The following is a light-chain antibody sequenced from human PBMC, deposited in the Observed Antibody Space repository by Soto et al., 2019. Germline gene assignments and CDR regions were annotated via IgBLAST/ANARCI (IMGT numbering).Light chain of an antibody. Sequence: QSVLTQPASVSGSPGQSITISCTGTSRDIGAYNFVSWYQQHPGKAPKLMLYDVNIRPSGVSNRFSGSKSGNTASLTISGLQAQDEADYYCTSSTTSTTMIFGGGTKVTVL. CDR2: DVN. J-gene: IGLJ2*01. CDR3: TSSTTSTTMI. V-gene: IGLV2-14*03. CDR1: SRDIGAYNF.